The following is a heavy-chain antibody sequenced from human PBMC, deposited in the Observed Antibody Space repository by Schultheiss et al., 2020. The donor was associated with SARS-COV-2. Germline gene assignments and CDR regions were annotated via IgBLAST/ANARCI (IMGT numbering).Heavy chain of an antibody. V-gene: IGHV1-3*01. CDR2: VNAATGDT. Sequence: ASVKVSCKTSGYTFTRDAIHWVRQAPGQSLEWMGWVNAATGDTDYSQKFQGRITITRDTSASTVYLELNSLRSEDTAVYYCARDESMDVWGQGTTVTVSS. J-gene: IGHJ6*02. CDR1: GYTFTRDA. CDR3: ARDESMDV.